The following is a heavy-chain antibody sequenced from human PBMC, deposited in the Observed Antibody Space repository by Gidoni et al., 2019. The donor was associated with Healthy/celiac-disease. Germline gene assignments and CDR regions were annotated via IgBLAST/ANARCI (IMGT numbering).Heavy chain of an antibody. D-gene: IGHD2-8*01. Sequence: QVQLVQSGAEVKKPGASVKVSCKASGYTFTGHYMHWVRQAPGQGLEWMGWINPNSGVTNYAQKFQGWVTMTRDTSISTAYMELSRLRSDDTAVYYCARSDEGYCTNGVCYYFDYWGQGTLVTVSS. CDR3: ARSDEGYCTNGVCYYFDY. CDR2: INPNSGVT. CDR1: GYTFTGHY. J-gene: IGHJ4*02. V-gene: IGHV1-2*04.